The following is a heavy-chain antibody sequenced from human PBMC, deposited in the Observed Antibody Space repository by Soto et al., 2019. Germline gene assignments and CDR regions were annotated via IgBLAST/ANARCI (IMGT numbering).Heavy chain of an antibody. CDR1: GFSFSSCG. Sequence: PWGSLRLSFKASGFSFSSCGMHWIRQAPGKGLEWLAIIWNDGSNEYYAYSVKGRFTISRDNSNNTLYLQLNNMRAEDTAVYFCARDPTDIGGYSEXWGQGTRVTVSX. J-gene: IGHJ4*02. CDR3: ARDPTDIGGYSEX. CDR2: IWNDGSNE. V-gene: IGHV3-33*01. D-gene: IGHD3-22*01.